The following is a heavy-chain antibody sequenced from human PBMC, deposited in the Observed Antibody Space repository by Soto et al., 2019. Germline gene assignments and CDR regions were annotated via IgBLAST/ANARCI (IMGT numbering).Heavy chain of an antibody. Sequence: SVTVYCKASGRTFSSYAISWVRQAPGQGLEWMGGIIPISGTANYAQKFQGRVTIPADKSTSTAYMELSSLRSEDTAVYYCATGYYDSSGYRVYYWMDGWGEGATVTVSS. CDR1: GRTFSSYA. V-gene: IGHV1-69*06. J-gene: IGHJ6*04. CDR2: IIPISGTA. D-gene: IGHD3-22*01. CDR3: ATGYYDSSGYRVYYWMDG.